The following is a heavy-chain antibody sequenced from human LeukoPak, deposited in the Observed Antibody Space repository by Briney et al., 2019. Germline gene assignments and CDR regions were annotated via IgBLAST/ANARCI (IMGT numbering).Heavy chain of an antibody. CDR2: LRNDGST. V-gene: IGHV3-66*04. Sequence: GGSLRLSCAASGFVVSGNYMSWVRQAPGKGLEWVSVLRNDGSTNYADSVKGRFTISRDNSKNTLYLQLNNLRAEDTAVYYCARLAALVRGVIDYWGQGTLVTVSS. CDR3: ARLAALVRGVIDY. J-gene: IGHJ4*02. CDR1: GFVVSGNY. D-gene: IGHD3-10*01.